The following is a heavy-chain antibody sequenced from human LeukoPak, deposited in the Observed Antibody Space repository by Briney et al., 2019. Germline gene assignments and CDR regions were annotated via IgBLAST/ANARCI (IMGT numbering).Heavy chain of an antibody. Sequence: GGSLRLSCAASGFTFSSMNWVRQAPGKGLEWVSSISSRSTYIYHADSVKGRFTISRDNAKNSLLLQMNSLRAEDTAVYYCARDPGRSGWDYWGQGALVTVSS. V-gene: IGHV3-21*01. CDR1: GFTFSS. J-gene: IGHJ4*02. D-gene: IGHD6-19*01. CDR3: ARDPGRSGWDY. CDR2: ISSRSTYI.